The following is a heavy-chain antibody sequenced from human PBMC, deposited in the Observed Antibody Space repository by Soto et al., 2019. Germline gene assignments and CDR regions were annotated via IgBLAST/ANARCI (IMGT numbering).Heavy chain of an antibody. V-gene: IGHV1-46*01. Sequence: QVQQVQSGAEVKKPGASVKLSCRTSGYTFTHYYIHWVRQAPGQGLEWLAIINPASGSTNYAQDFQGRVTLTMDTSTTTVYMELSGLRAEDTAIFYCARDLAAGDYWGQGTLVTVSS. D-gene: IGHD6-13*01. CDR3: ARDLAAGDY. J-gene: IGHJ4*02. CDR2: INPASGST. CDR1: GYTFTHYY.